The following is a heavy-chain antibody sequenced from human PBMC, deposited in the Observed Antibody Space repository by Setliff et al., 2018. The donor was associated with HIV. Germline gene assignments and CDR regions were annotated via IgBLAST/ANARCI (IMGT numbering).Heavy chain of an antibody. V-gene: IGHV4-4*09. CDR3: ARGLSFYDPGGFDY. J-gene: IGHJ4*02. CDR1: GGSFSSYY. Sequence: SETLSLTCAVYGGSFSSYYWSWIRQPPGKGLEWIGYIYTSGSTNYNPSLKSRVTISVDTSKNQFSLKLSSVTAADTAVYYCARGLSFYDPGGFDYWGQGTQVTVSS. D-gene: IGHD3-22*01. CDR2: IYTSGST.